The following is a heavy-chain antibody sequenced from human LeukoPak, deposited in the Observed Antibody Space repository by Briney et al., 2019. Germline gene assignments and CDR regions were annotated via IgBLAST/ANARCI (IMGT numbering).Heavy chain of an antibody. V-gene: IGHV4-59*01. CDR3: AQENSRTGAGY. CDR1: GGSISSYY. Sequence: SETLSLTCTVSGGSISSYYWSWIRQPPGKGLEWIGYIYYSGSTNYNPSLKSRVTISVDTSKNQFSLKLSSVTAADTAVYYCAQENSRTGAGYWGQGTLVTVSS. CDR2: IYYSGST. D-gene: IGHD2-8*02. J-gene: IGHJ4*02.